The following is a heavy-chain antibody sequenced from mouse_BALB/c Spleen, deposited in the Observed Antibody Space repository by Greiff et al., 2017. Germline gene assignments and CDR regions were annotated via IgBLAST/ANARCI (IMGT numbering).Heavy chain of an antibody. Sequence: EVQLQQSGAELVKPGASVKLSCTASGFNIKDTYMHWVTQRPEQGLEWIGRIDPANGNTKYDPKFQGKATITSDTYSNTAYLQLSSLTSEDTAVYYCARGEGYYFDYWGQGTTLTVSS. CDR1: GFNIKDTY. CDR2: IDPANGNT. CDR3: ARGEGYYFDY. V-gene: IGHV14-3*02. J-gene: IGHJ2*01.